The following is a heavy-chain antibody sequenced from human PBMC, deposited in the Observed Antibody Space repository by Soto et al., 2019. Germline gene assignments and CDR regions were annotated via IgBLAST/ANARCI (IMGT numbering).Heavy chain of an antibody. Sequence: ASVKVSCKASGYTFTSYDITWVRQATGQGLEWMGCMNPNSGNTGYAQNFQGRVTMTRNTYISTAYMELSSLRSEDTAVYYCASGHRQYSSGGSCDYYMDVWGKGTTVTVTS. CDR1: GYTFTSYD. CDR2: MNPNSGNT. D-gene: IGHD2-15*01. J-gene: IGHJ6*03. CDR3: ASGHRQYSSGGSCDYYMDV. V-gene: IGHV1-8*01.